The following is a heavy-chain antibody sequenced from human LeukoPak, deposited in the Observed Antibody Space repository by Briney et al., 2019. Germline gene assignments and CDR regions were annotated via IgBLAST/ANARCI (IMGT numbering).Heavy chain of an antibody. Sequence: QPGRSLRLSCAASGFTFSSYGMHWVRQAPGKGLEWVAVISYDGSNKYYADSVKGRFTISRDNSKNTLYLQMNSLRAEDTAVYYCAKGRAVTTWRYGMDVWGQGTTVTVSS. CDR1: GFTFSSYG. V-gene: IGHV3-30*18. CDR2: ISYDGSNK. CDR3: AKGRAVTTWRYGMDV. D-gene: IGHD4-17*01. J-gene: IGHJ6*02.